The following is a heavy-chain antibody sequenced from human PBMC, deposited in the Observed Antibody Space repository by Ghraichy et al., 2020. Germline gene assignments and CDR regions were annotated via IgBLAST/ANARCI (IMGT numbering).Heavy chain of an antibody. Sequence: GGSLRLSCAASGFTFSSYWMSWVRQAPGKGLEWVANIKQDGSEKYYVDSVKGRFTISRDNAKNSLYLQMNSLRAEDTAVYYCARDRKGAVLWFGARVPSDYWGQGTLVTVSS. CDR1: GFTFSSYW. CDR3: ARDRKGAVLWFGARVPSDY. CDR2: IKQDGSEK. J-gene: IGHJ4*02. V-gene: IGHV3-7*01. D-gene: IGHD3-10*01.